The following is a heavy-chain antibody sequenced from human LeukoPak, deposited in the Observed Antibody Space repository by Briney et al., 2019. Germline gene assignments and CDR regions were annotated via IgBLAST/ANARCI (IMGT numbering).Heavy chain of an antibody. D-gene: IGHD3-10*01. CDR2: FDPEDGET. Sequence: GASVKVSCKVSGYTLTELSMHWVRQAPGKGLEWMGGFDPEDGETIYAQKFQGRVTMTEDTSTDTAYMELSSLRSEDTAVYYCARQGDPYGSGSYYNSGFDYWGQGTLVTVSS. V-gene: IGHV1-24*01. CDR1: GYTLTELS. CDR3: ARQGDPYGSGSYYNSGFDY. J-gene: IGHJ4*02.